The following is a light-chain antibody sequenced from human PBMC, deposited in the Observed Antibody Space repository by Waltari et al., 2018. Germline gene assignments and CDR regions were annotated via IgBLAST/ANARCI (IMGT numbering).Light chain of an antibody. Sequence: QSALTQPASVSGSPGQSITISCTGTSSDIGGHHYVSWYQQHPGKAPKLMIYDVSKRFSGVSNRFFGSKSANTASLTISGLQAEDEADYYCSAYTISSSRVFGTGTRVTVL. V-gene: IGLV2-14*03. CDR2: DVS. J-gene: IGLJ1*01. CDR1: SSDIGGHHY. CDR3: SAYTISSSRV.